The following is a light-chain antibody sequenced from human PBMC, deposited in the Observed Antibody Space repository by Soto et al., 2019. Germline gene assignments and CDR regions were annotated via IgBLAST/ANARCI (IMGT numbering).Light chain of an antibody. CDR2: AAS. V-gene: IGKV1-39*01. J-gene: IGKJ2*01. CDR1: QSISLL. Sequence: DIQMTQSPSSLAASVGDSVTISCRASQSISLLLNWYQQKPGKVPKLLIYAASNLQSGVPLRFSGSGSETDFALTISSLQPDDFATYYCQQSYITPYTFGQGTKLEIK. CDR3: QQSYITPYT.